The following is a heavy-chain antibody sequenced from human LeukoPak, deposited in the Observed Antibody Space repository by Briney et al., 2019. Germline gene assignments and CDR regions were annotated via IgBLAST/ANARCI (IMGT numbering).Heavy chain of an antibody. D-gene: IGHD1-1*01. J-gene: IGHJ3*02. CDR2: INPSGSSA. CDR1: GYSFTSYY. V-gene: IGHV1-46*01. Sequence: ASVKVSCKASGYSFTSYYMHWVRQAPGQGLEWMGFINPSGSSAAYAQKFQGRLTMTRDMFTSTDYMELTSLRSEDTAVYYCARDHTGTTIMAAFDIWGQGTMVTVSS. CDR3: ARDHTGTTIMAAFDI.